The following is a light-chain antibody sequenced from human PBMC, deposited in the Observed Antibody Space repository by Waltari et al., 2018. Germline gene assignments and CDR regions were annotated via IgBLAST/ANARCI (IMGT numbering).Light chain of an antibody. V-gene: IGLV2-23*02. J-gene: IGLJ2*01. CDR3: QAWDSGVI. CDR1: SSDVGSYIL. CDR2: EFS. Sequence: QSALTQPASVSGSPGQSITISCTGTSSDVGSYILVSWYQQHPGKAPKPMVYEFSKRPSGGPNRFSGSKPGNTASLTISGLQAEDEADYYCQAWDSGVIFGGGTKLTVL.